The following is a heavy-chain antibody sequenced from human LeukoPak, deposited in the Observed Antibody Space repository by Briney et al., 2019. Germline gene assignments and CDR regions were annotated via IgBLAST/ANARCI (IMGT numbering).Heavy chain of an antibody. CDR1: RGTVGSYV. Sequence: GASVKLSCKASRGTVGSYVFSWVRRAPGQGLEWMGGIIPFFGTANYAQKFQGRVTITEDKSTSTTYMELSSLRSDDTAVYYCARGHYRNFGYWFDPWGQGTLGTVSS. CDR3: ARGHYRNFGYWFDP. CDR2: IIPFFGTA. D-gene: IGHD4-11*01. V-gene: IGHV1-69*06. J-gene: IGHJ5*02.